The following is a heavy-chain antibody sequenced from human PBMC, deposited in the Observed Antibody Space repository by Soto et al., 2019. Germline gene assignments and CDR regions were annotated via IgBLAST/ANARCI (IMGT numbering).Heavy chain of an antibody. CDR1: GYTFTSYG. J-gene: IGHJ6*01. V-gene: IGHV1-18*01. CDR2: ISAYNGNT. Sequence: QVQLVQSGAEVKKPGASVKVSCKASGYTFTSYGISWVRQAPGQGLEWMGWISAYNGNTNYAQKLQRRVTMTTDTSTSTAYVELRSLRSDDTAVYYCASYHLNYFNIGMVVWGQGTTVTVSS. CDR3: ASYHLNYFNIGMVV.